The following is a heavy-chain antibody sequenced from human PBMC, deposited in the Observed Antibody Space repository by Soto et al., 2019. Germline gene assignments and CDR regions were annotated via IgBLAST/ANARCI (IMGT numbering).Heavy chain of an antibody. CDR1: GFTVSSNY. CDR2: IYSGGST. CDR3: RTYYDFWSGYSNFDY. D-gene: IGHD3-3*01. J-gene: IGHJ4*02. Sequence: GGSLRLSCAASGFTVSSNYMSWVRQAPGKGLEWVSVIYSGGSTYYADSVKGRFTISRDNSKNTLYLQMDSLRAEDTAVYYCRTYYDFWSGYSNFDYWGQGTLVTVSS. V-gene: IGHV3-66*01.